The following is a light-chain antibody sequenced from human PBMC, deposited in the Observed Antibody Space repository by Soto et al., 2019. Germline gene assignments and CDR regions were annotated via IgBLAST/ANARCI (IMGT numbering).Light chain of an antibody. Sequence: QSALTQPPSASGSPGQSVTISCTGTSTDVGAYNYVSWYQQHPGKAPKLMIYEVTKRPSGVPDRFSGSKSGNTASLTVSGLQTEDEADYYCCSYAAGSTLVFGGGTQLTVL. J-gene: IGLJ2*01. CDR2: EVT. CDR3: CSYAAGSTLV. V-gene: IGLV2-8*01. CDR1: STDVGAYNY.